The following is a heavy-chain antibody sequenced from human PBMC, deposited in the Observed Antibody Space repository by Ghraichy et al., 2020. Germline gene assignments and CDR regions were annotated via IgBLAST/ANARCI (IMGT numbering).Heavy chain of an antibody. J-gene: IGHJ4*02. CDR3: ARGEYRKITMIRGAVTDFDY. V-gene: IGHV3-53*01. CDR2: IYSGGST. D-gene: IGHD3-10*01. Sequence: GGSLRLSCAASGFTVSSNYMTWVRQAPGKGLEWVSVIYSGGSTYYADSVKGRFTISRDNSKNTLYLQMNSLRAEDTGVYYCARGEYRKITMIRGAVTDFDYWGQGTLVTVSS. CDR1: GFTVSSNY.